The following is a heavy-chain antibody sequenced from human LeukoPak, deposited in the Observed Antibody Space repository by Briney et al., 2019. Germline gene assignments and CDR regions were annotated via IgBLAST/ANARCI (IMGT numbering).Heavy chain of an antibody. CDR1: GGSISSYY. CDR3: ARVGSYCMDV. V-gene: IGHV4-59*01. D-gene: IGHD1-26*01. J-gene: IGHJ6*03. CDR2: VHDSGST. Sequence: SETLSLTCSVSGGSISSYYWSWIRQPPGKGLEYIGHVHDSGSTNYNPSLKSRVTISIDTSKNQFSLKLSSVAAADTAASYCARVGSYCMDVWGKGSTVTVSS.